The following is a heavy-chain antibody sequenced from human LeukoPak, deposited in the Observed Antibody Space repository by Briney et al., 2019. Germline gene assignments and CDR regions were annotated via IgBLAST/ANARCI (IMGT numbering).Heavy chain of an antibody. CDR2: IYYSGST. Sequence: PSETLSLTCTVSGGSISSSSYYWGWIRQPPGKGLEWIGSIYYSGSTYYNPSLKSRVTISVDTSKNQFSLKLSSVTAADTAVYYCGRDSGSYGNDYWGQGTLVTVSS. J-gene: IGHJ4*02. CDR1: GGSISSSSYY. D-gene: IGHD1-26*01. CDR3: GRDSGSYGNDY. V-gene: IGHV4-39*01.